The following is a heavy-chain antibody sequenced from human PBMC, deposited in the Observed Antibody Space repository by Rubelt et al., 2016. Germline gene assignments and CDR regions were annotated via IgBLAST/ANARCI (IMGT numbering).Heavy chain of an antibody. V-gene: IGHV1-2*02. Sequence: QVQLVQSGSELKKPGASVKVSCKASGYTFTSYAMNWVRQAPGQGLEWMGWINPNSGGTNYAQKFQGRVTRTRDTSISTAYMELSRLRSDDTAVYYCARDLYKGPRWLVAYWGQGTLVTVSS. CDR3: ARDLYKGPRWLVAY. J-gene: IGHJ4*02. D-gene: IGHD6-19*01. CDR2: INPNSGGT. CDR1: GYTFTSYA.